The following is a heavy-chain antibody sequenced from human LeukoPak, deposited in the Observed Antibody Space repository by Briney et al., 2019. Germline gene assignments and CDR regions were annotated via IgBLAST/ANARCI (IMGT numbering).Heavy chain of an antibody. Sequence: SETLSLTCTVSGGSISSSSYYWGWIRQPPGKGLEWIGSIYYSGSTYYNPSLKSRVTISVDTSKNQFSLKLSSVTAADTAVYYCARETGDGSYFVYWGQGTLVTVSS. J-gene: IGHJ4*02. D-gene: IGHD5-24*01. CDR1: GGSISSSSYY. CDR3: ARETGDGSYFVY. V-gene: IGHV4-39*07. CDR2: IYYSGST.